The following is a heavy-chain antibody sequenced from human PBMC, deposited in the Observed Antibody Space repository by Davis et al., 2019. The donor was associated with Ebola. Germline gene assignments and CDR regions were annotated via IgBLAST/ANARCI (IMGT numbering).Heavy chain of an antibody. CDR3: ARIRAPYYDLDY. Sequence: SGPTLVKPTETFTLPCTVSGFSLSNARMGVSWIRQPPGKALEWLAHIFSNDEKSYSTSLKSRLTISKDTSKSQVVLTMTNMDPVDTATYYCARIRAPYYDLDYWGQGTLVTVSS. V-gene: IGHV2-26*01. CDR2: IFSNDEK. CDR1: GFSLSNARMG. D-gene: IGHD3-3*01. J-gene: IGHJ4*02.